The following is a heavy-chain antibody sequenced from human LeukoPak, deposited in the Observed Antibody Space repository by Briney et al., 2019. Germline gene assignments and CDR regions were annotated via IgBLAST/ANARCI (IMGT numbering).Heavy chain of an antibody. J-gene: IGHJ4*02. V-gene: IGHV3-23*01. D-gene: IGHD2-2*01. CDR1: GFTFSSYG. Sequence: PGGSLRLSCAASGFTFSSYGMHWVRQAPGKGLEWVSAISGSGGSTYYADSVKGRFTISRDNSKNTLYLQMNSLRAEDTAVYYCAKVRNIVVVPAALDYWGQGTLVTVSS. CDR2: ISGSGGST. CDR3: AKVRNIVVVPAALDY.